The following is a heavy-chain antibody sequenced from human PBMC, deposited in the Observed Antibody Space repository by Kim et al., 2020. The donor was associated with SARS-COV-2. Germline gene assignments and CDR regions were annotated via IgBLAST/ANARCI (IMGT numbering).Heavy chain of an antibody. CDR1: GFTFSSYA. Sequence: GGSLRLSCAASGFTFSSYAMSWVRQAPGKGLEWVSAISGSGGSTYYADSVKGRFTISRDNTKNTLYLQMNSLRAEDTAVYYCAKMSMVRGVIIDWGQGALVTVSS. D-gene: IGHD3-10*01. CDR2: ISGSGGST. J-gene: IGHJ4*02. CDR3: AKMSMVRGVIID. V-gene: IGHV3-23*01.